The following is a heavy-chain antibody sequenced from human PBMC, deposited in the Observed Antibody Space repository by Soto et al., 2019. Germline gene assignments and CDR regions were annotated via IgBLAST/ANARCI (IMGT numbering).Heavy chain of an antibody. Sequence: PSETLSLTCAVYGGSFSGYYWSWIRQPPGKGLEWIGEINHSGSTNYNPSLKSRVTISVDTSKNQFSLKLSSVTAADTAVYYCARVRKATLPLDFDYWGQGTLVTVSS. CDR1: GGSFSGYY. V-gene: IGHV4-34*01. J-gene: IGHJ4*02. CDR3: ARVRKATLPLDFDY. D-gene: IGHD5-12*01. CDR2: INHSGST.